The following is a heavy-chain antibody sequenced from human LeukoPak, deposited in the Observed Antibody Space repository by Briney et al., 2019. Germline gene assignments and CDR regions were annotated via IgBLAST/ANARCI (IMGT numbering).Heavy chain of an antibody. Sequence: GASVKVSCKASGYTFTGYSMHWVRRAPGQGVEWMGWINPNSGDTNYAQKFQGRVTMTRDTSISTAYMEVSRLRSDDTAVYYCARVGCSGGSCYDYWGQGTLVTVSS. CDR3: ARVGCSGGSCYDY. CDR2: INPNSGDT. V-gene: IGHV1-2*02. J-gene: IGHJ4*02. CDR1: GYTFTGYS. D-gene: IGHD2-15*01.